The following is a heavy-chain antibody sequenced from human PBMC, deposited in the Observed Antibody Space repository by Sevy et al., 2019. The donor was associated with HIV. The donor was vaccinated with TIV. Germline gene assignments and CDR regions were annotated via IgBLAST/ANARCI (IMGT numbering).Heavy chain of an antibody. J-gene: IGHJ1*01. CDR1: GGSITDKKYY. CDR2: ISYGGST. CDR3: ARRVAAAGQGNEYFQH. D-gene: IGHD6-13*01. V-gene: IGHV4-39*01. Sequence: ETLSLTCTVSGGSITDKKYYWAWIRQPPGKGLEWIGSISYGGSTYYNPSLQSRVTLSVDTCKNQFSLNLSSVTAADTAKYYCARRVAAAGQGNEYFQHWGRGTLFTVSS.